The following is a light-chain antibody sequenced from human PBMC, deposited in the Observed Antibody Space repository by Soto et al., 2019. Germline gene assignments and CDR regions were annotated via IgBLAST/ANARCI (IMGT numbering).Light chain of an antibody. CDR2: EVS. CDR1: SSDIGGYNY. Sequence: QSVLTQPPSASGSPGQSVTISCTGASSDIGGYNYVSWYQQHPGKAPQLMIFEVSKRPSGVPDRFSGSKSGNTASLTVSGLQPDDEADYYCSSYAGSNNVIFGGGTKLTVL. V-gene: IGLV2-8*01. CDR3: SSYAGSNNVI. J-gene: IGLJ2*01.